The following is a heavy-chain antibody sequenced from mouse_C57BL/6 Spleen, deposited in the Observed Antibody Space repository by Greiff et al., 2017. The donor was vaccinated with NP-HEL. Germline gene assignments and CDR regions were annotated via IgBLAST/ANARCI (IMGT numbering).Heavy chain of an antibody. CDR2: ISDGGSYT. CDR3: ARDCDGYWFAY. V-gene: IGHV5-4*01. CDR1: GFTFSSYA. Sequence: EVQLVESGGGLVKPGGSLKLSCAASGFTFSSYAMSWVRQTPEKRLEWVATISDGGSYTYYPDNVKGRFTISRDNAKNNLYLQRSHLKSEDTAMYYVARDCDGYWFAYWGQGTLVTVSA. J-gene: IGHJ3*01. D-gene: IGHD2-3*01.